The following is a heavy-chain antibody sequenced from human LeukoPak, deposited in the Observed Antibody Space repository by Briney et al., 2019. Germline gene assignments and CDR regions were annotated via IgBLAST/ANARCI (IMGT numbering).Heavy chain of an antibody. J-gene: IGHJ4*02. CDR1: GGSISGGY. V-gene: IGHV4-4*09. Sequence: PSESLSLTCTDSGGSISGGYWSWIRQPPGGGLEWIGYVYTSGSTNYNPSLKSRVTISVDTSKSQFALKLSSVTAADTAVYYCAKSHFDYSTYYSYYFNLWGQGALVTVSS. D-gene: IGHD4-11*01. CDR2: VYTSGST. CDR3: AKSHFDYSTYYSYYFNL.